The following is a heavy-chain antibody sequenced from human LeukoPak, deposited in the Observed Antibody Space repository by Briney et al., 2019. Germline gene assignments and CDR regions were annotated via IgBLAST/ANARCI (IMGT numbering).Heavy chain of an antibody. CDR2: ISGSGGST. CDR1: GFTFSSYA. V-gene: IGHV3-23*01. CDR3: ARDPYDFWSGYYGPGDY. J-gene: IGHJ4*02. D-gene: IGHD3-3*01. Sequence: PGGSLRLSCAASGFTFSSYAMSWVRQAPGKGLEWVSAISGSGGSTYYADSVKGRFTISRDNAKNSLYLQMNSLRAEDTAVYYCARDPYDFWSGYYGPGDYWGQGTLVTVSS.